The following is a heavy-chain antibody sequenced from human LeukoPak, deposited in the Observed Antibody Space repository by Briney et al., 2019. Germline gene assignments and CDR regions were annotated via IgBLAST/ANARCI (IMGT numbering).Heavy chain of an antibody. J-gene: IGHJ5*02. Sequence: SETLSLTCTVSGGPISSSSYYWGWIRQPPGKGLEWIGSIYYSGSTYYNPSLKSRVAISVDTSKNQFSLKLSSVTAADTAVYYCARRSSSWYSRFDPWGQGTLVTVSS. V-gene: IGHV4-39*01. D-gene: IGHD6-13*01. CDR3: ARRSSSWYSRFDP. CDR2: IYYSGST. CDR1: GGPISSSSYY.